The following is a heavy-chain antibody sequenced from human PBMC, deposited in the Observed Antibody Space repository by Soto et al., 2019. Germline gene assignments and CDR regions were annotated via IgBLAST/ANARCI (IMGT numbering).Heavy chain of an antibody. CDR3: ARERDMVLWEVGFRCLQQGYSY. J-gene: IGHJ4*02. D-gene: IGHD5-12*01. V-gene: IGHV3-7*03. Sequence: EVQLVESGGGLVQPGGSLRLSCAASGFTFSSYWMSWVRQAPGKGLEWVANIKHDGREKYYVDTVKCRFTISRDNAKNSLYLQMNSLRAEDTAVYYCARERDMVLWEVGFRCLQQGYSYWGQGTLVTVSS. CDR2: IKHDGREK. CDR1: GFTFSSYW.